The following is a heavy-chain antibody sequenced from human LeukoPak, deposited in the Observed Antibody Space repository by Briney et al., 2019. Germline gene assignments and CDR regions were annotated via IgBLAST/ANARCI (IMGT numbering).Heavy chain of an antibody. Sequence: GGSLRLSCAASGFTFSSYEVNWVRQAPGKGLEWVSIIYSGGSTFYPDSVKGRVTISRDNSKNTLYLQMNSLRAEDAAVYYCARDGGYGGYSYWGQGTLVTVFS. CDR2: IYSGGST. V-gene: IGHV3-53*01. D-gene: IGHD5-12*01. CDR3: ARDGGYGGYSY. CDR1: GFTFSSYE. J-gene: IGHJ4*02.